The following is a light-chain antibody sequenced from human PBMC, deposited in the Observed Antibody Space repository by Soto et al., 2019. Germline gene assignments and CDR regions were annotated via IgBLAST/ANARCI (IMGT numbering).Light chain of an antibody. Sequence: EIVMTQSPASLSVSPGERATLSCRASRSISKNLAWYQQKPGQSPRFLIYDASTRATGIPARFSGSGSGTDFTLTISSLQSEDSATYYCQQYDTFWTFGQGTTVDIE. CDR3: QQYDTFWT. J-gene: IGKJ1*01. CDR1: RSISKN. CDR2: DAS. V-gene: IGKV3-15*01.